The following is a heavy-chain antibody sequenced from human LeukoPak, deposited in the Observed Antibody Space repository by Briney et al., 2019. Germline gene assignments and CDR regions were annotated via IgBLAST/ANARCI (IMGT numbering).Heavy chain of an antibody. CDR2: IHYSGST. CDR3: ASDRGGYATDY. D-gene: IGHD5-12*01. V-gene: IGHV4-39*01. CDR1: GGSISSSSSY. J-gene: IGHJ4*02. Sequence: SETLSLTCTVSGGSISSSSSYWGWIRQPPGKGLEWIGTIHYSGSTHYNPSLKSRVTISVDTSKNQFSLKLSSVTAADTAVYYCASDRGGYATDYWGQGTLVTVSS.